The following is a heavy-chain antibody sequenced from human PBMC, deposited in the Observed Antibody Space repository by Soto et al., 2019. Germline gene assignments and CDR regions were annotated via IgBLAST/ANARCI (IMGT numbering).Heavy chain of an antibody. V-gene: IGHV3-11*01. Sequence: PGGSLRLSCAASGFTFSDSFMSWSRQTPGKGLEWLSYIRGRDGNTYYADSVRGRFTHSRDNAKNSVYLQMNSLRAEDTAVYYCAGDQGPNYMAVWGKGTTVTVS. CDR2: IRGRDGNT. J-gene: IGHJ6*03. CDR1: GFTFSDSF. CDR3: AGDQGPNYMAV.